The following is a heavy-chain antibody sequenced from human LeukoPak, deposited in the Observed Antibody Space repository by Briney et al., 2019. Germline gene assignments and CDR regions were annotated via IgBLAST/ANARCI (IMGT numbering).Heavy chain of an antibody. V-gene: IGHV4-34*01. D-gene: IGHD2-2*01. CDR1: GGSFSGYY. Sequence: PSETLSLTCAVYGGSFSGYYWSWIRQPPGKGLEWIGEINHSGSTNYNPSLKSRVTISVDTSKNQFSLKLSSVTAADTAVYYCAGFYCSSTSCRQFDYWGQGTLVTVSS. J-gene: IGHJ4*02. CDR2: INHSGST. CDR3: AGFYCSSTSCRQFDY.